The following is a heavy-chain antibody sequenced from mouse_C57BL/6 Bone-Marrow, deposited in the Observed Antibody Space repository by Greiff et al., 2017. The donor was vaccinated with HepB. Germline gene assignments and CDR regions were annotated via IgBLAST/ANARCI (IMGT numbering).Heavy chain of an antibody. CDR2: ISYDGSN. D-gene: IGHD3-3*01. CDR3: ARDRGGYFDY. J-gene: IGHJ2*01. Sequence: VQLQQSGPGLVKPSQSLSLTCSVTGYSITSGYYWNWIRQFPGNKLEWMGYISYDGSNNYNPSLKNRISITRDTSKNQFFLKLNSVTTEDTATYYCARDRGGYFDYWGQGTTLTVSS. V-gene: IGHV3-6*01. CDR1: GYSITSGYY.